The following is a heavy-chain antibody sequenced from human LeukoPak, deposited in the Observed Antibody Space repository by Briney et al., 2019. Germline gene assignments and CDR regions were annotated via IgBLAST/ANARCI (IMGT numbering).Heavy chain of an antibody. CDR1: GFTFSSYA. CDR2: ISGSGGST. V-gene: IGHV3-23*01. Sequence: GGSLRLSCAASGFTFSSYAMSWVRQAPGKGLEWVSAISGSGGSTYYADSVKGRFTISRDNSKNTLYLQMNSLRAEDTAVYYCAKDLWLVHVEPLLDYWGQGTLVTVSS. J-gene: IGHJ4*02. CDR3: AKDLWLVHVEPLLDY. D-gene: IGHD6-19*01.